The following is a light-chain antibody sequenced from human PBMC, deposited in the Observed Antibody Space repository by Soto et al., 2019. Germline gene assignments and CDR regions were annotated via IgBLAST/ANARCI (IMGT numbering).Light chain of an antibody. CDR3: CSYAGSYPYVV. V-gene: IGLV2-11*01. J-gene: IGLJ2*01. Sequence: QSALTQPRAWSGSPGQSVTISCTGTSSDVGGYNYVSWYQQHPGNAPKLMIYDVSKRPSGVPDRFSGSKSGNTASLTISGLQADDEADYYCCSYAGSYPYVVFGGGTKLTVL. CDR1: SSDVGGYNY. CDR2: DVS.